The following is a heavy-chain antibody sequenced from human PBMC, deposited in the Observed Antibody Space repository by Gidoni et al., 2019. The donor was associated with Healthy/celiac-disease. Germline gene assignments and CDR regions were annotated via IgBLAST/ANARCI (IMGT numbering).Heavy chain of an antibody. V-gene: IGHV3-15*01. J-gene: IGHJ6*02. D-gene: IGHD3-9*01. Sequence: EVQLVESGGGLVKPGGSLRLSCAASVFTFSNAWMSWVRQAPGKGLEWVGRIKSKTDGGTTDYAAPVKGRFTISRDDSKNTLYLQMNSLKTEDTAVYYCTGASNRLDYYYGMDVWGQGTTVTVSS. CDR2: IKSKTDGGTT. CDR1: VFTFSNAW. CDR3: TGASNRLDYYYGMDV.